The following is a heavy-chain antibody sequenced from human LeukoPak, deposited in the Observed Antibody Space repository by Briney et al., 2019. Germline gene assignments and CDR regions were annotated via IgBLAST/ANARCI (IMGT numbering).Heavy chain of an antibody. D-gene: IGHD7-27*01. CDR3: ARDGTGDRDY. J-gene: IGHJ4*02. CDR2: IYSGGST. CDR1: GLTVRNNY. Sequence: GGSLRLSCAASGLTVRNNYMSWVRQSPGKGLEWVSVIYSGGSTYYADSVKGRFTISRDNSKNTLYLQMNSLRAEDTAVYYCARDGTGDRDYWGQGTLVTVSS. V-gene: IGHV3-53*01.